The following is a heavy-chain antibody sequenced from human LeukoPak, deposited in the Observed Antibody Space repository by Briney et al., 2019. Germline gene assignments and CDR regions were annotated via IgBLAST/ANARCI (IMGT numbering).Heavy chain of an antibody. Sequence: ASVKVSCKASGYTFSDYPMHWVRQAPGQRLEWMGWINTGNGDTKYSQQFQGRVTITRDSSATTAYMELSSLRSEDTSVYLCARNMDDSGTPGYWGQGTLVTVSS. J-gene: IGHJ4*02. V-gene: IGHV1-3*04. CDR3: ARNMDDSGTPGY. CDR1: GYTFSDYP. D-gene: IGHD3-10*01. CDR2: INTGNGDT.